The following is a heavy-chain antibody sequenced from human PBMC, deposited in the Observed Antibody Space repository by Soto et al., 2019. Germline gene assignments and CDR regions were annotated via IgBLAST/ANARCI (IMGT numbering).Heavy chain of an antibody. J-gene: IGHJ5*02. CDR3: ARGKGHTGLNCFDP. D-gene: IGHD2-21*02. CDR2: IYHSGSI. CDR1: GYSISSGYY. Sequence: SETLSLTCAVSGYSISSGYYWGWIRQPPGKGLEWIGSIYHSGSIYYNPSLKSRVPISVDTSKNHFSLKLSSVTAADTAVYYCARGKGHTGLNCFDPWGQGTLVTVSS. V-gene: IGHV4-38-2*01.